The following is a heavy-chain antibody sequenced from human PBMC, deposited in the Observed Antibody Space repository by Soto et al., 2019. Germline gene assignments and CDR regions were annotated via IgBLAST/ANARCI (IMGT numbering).Heavy chain of an antibody. Sequence: ASVKVSCKASGYTFTSYGISWVRQAPGQGLEWMGWISAYNGNTNYAQKLQGRVTMTTDTSTSTAYMELRSLRSDDTAVYYCATSRLYSGYDFTLDYWGQGTLVTVSS. CDR2: ISAYNGNT. D-gene: IGHD5-12*01. CDR1: GYTFTSYG. J-gene: IGHJ4*02. V-gene: IGHV1-18*01. CDR3: ATSRLYSGYDFTLDY.